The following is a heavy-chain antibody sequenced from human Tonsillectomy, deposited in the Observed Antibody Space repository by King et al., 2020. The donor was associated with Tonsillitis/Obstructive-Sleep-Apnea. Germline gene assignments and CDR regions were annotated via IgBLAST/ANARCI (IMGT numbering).Heavy chain of an antibody. CDR3: ARAVYSNGRPYYYYGMDV. D-gene: IGHD6-19*01. J-gene: IGHJ6*02. CDR2: IYYSGST. CDR1: GGSISSYC. V-gene: IGHV4-59*01. Sequence: QLQESGPGLVKHSETLSLTCTVSGGSISSYCWSWIRQPPGKGLEWIGYIYYSGSTNYNHSLKSRVTISVDTSKNQFPLKLSSVTAADTAVYYCARAVYSNGRPYYYYGMDVWGQGTTVTVSS.